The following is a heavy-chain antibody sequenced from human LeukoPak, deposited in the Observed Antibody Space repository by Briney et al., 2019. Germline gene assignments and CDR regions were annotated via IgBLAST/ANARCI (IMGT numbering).Heavy chain of an antibody. CDR3: ARTPLVGATIWEFDY. D-gene: IGHD1-26*01. J-gene: IGHJ4*02. CDR1: GGPISSYY. CDR2: IYYSGST. Sequence: PSETLSLPQAVSGGPISSYYWSWIRQPSGKGLEWIGYIYYSGSTNYNPSLKGRVTISVDTSKNQFSLKLSSVAAADTAVYYCARTPLVGATIWEFDYWSQGTLVTVSS. V-gene: IGHV4-59*01.